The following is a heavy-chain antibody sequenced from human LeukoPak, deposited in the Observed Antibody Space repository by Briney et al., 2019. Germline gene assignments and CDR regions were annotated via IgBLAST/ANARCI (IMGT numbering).Heavy chain of an antibody. D-gene: IGHD6-19*01. J-gene: IGHJ5*02. V-gene: IGHV4-61*02. CDR3: AKGAGPPWFDP. CDR2: MSSSGIS. CDR1: GGSISSSSYY. Sequence: SETLSLTCTVSGGSISSSSYYWGWIRQPAGKGLEWIGRMSSSGISTYSPSLKSRVTISIDTSRNQFSMNLNSVTAADTAVYYCAKGAGPPWFDPWGQGTLVTVSS.